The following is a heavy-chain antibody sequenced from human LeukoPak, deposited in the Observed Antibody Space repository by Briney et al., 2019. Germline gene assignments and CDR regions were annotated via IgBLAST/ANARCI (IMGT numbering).Heavy chain of an antibody. D-gene: IGHD3-3*01. V-gene: IGHV1-3*01. CDR1: GFTLTNYA. Sequence: ASVKVSCKASGFTLTNYAMHWVRQAPGQRLEWMGWINAGNGNTKYSQKFQGRVTITRDTSASTAYMELSSLRSEDTAVYYCASTKNTLRFLEWYKLDYWGQGTLVTVSS. CDR3: ASTKNTLRFLEWYKLDY. J-gene: IGHJ4*02. CDR2: INAGNGNT.